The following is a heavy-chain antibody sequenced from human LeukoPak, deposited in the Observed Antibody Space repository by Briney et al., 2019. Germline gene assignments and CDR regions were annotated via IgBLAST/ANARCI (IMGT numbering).Heavy chain of an antibody. CDR1: GGSVSSGSYY. Sequence: PSETLSLTCTVSGGSVSSGSYYWSWIRLPPGKGLEWIGYIYYSGSTNYNPSLKSRVTISVDTSKNQFSLKLSSVTAADTAVYYCARTTPNWGIFDYWGQGTLVTVSS. J-gene: IGHJ4*02. V-gene: IGHV4-61*01. CDR3: ARTTPNWGIFDY. D-gene: IGHD3-16*01. CDR2: IYYSGST.